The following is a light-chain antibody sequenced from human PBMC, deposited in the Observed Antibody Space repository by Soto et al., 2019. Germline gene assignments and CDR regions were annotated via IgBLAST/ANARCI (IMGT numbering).Light chain of an antibody. Sequence: DIQLTQSPSSLSASVGDRVTITCRASQTIHNYLNWYQQIPGKAPKLLIYAASNLRGGVPSRFSGGGSGTDFTLTINSLQPEDFATYFCQESFSPLYTFGQGTMFDI. CDR2: AAS. J-gene: IGKJ2*01. CDR3: QESFSPLYT. V-gene: IGKV1-39*01. CDR1: QTIHNY.